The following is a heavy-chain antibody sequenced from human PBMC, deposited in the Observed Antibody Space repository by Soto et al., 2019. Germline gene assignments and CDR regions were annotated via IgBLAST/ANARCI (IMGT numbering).Heavy chain of an antibody. V-gene: IGHV3-7*04. CDR2: IKPDGGEQ. CDR3: ARGHSNSFDY. J-gene: IGHJ4*02. CDR1: GFTFGNYW. Sequence: PGGSLRLSCEAPGFTFGNYWMNWVRQTPGKGLEWVANIKPDGGEQYYVDSVKGRFTISRDSAKDSLYLQMSSLRGDDTAVYYCARGHSNSFDYWGQGTLVTVSS. D-gene: IGHD5-18*01.